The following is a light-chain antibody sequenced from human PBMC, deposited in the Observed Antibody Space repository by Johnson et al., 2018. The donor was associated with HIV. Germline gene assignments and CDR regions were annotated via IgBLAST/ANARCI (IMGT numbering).Light chain of an antibody. CDR3: GTWDSSLSAVP. V-gene: IGLV1-51*01. CDR2: DNH. CDR1: SSNIGNNY. J-gene: IGLJ1*01. Sequence: QSVLTQPPSVSAAPGQKVTIPCSGSSSNIGNNYASWYQQVPGTAPKLLIYDNHKRPSGIPDRFSGSKSGTSATLDITGLQTGDEADYYCGTWDSSLSAVPFGTGTKVTVL.